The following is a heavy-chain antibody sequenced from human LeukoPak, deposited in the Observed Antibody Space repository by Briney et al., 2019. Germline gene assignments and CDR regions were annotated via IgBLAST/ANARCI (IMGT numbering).Heavy chain of an antibody. Sequence: PGGSLRLSCAASGFTFSSYAMHWVRQAPGKRLEWVANMNIDGSEKYYADSVKGRFTISRDNARNSVYLQMNSLRVEDTAVYYCARHRGNNYGHLDYWGQGTLVTVSA. CDR3: ARHRGNNYGHLDY. CDR1: GFTFSSYA. D-gene: IGHD5-18*01. CDR2: MNIDGSEK. J-gene: IGHJ4*02. V-gene: IGHV3-7*01.